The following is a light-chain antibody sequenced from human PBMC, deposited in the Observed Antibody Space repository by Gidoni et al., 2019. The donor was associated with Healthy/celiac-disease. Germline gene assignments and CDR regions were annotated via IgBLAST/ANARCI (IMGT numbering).Light chain of an antibody. Sequence: EIVLTQSPGTLSLSPVERATLSCRASQSFSSSYLAWYQQKPGQAPRLLIYGASSRATGIPDRFSGSGSGTDFTLTISRLEPEDFAVYYCQQYGSSPLTFGGGTKVEIK. J-gene: IGKJ4*01. V-gene: IGKV3-20*01. CDR3: QQYGSSPLT. CDR2: GAS. CDR1: QSFSSSY.